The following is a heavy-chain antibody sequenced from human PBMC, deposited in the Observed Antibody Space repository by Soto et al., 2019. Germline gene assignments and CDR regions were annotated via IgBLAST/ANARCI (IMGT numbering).Heavy chain of an antibody. D-gene: IGHD5-12*01. CDR1: GGSISSSSYY. V-gene: IGHV4-39*03. CDR2: IYYSGST. J-gene: IGHJ5*02. Sequence: NPSETLSLTCTVSGGSISSSSYYLGWIRQPPGKGLEWVGSIYYSGSTYYNASRKSRVTISVDTSKNQFSLKLSSVTAADTAVYYNSLVPNDSAVYSGTCKSCGWLDPWAQGTLVTVSS. CDR3: SLVPNDSAVYSGTCKSCGWLDP.